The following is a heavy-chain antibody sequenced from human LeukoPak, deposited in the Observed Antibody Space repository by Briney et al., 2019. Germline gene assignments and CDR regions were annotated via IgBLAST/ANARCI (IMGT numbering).Heavy chain of an antibody. CDR2: IYSGGST. Sequence: GGSLRLSCAASGFTVSSNYMSWVRQAPGKGLEWVSVIYSGGSTYYADSVKGRFTISRDNSKNTQYLQMNSLRAEDTAVYYCARDISDYALGDWGQGTLVTVSS. CDR1: GFTVSSNY. D-gene: IGHD3-16*01. CDR3: ARDISDYALGD. V-gene: IGHV3-53*01. J-gene: IGHJ4*02.